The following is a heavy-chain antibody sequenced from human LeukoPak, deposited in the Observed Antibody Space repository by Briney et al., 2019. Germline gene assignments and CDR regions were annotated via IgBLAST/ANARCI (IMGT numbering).Heavy chain of an antibody. CDR1: GFTFGDYA. CDR2: ISYDGSNK. V-gene: IGHV3-30*04. D-gene: IGHD6-19*01. CDR3: AREEAVAGLDY. J-gene: IGHJ4*02. Sequence: GGSLRPSCTASGFTFGDYAMSWVRQAPGKGLEWVAVISYDGSNKYYADSVKGRFTISRDNSKNTTYLQMNSLRAEDTAVYYCAREEAVAGLDYWGQGTLVTVSS.